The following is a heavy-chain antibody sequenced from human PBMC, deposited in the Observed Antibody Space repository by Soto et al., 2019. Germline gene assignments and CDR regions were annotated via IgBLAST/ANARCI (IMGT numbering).Heavy chain of an antibody. D-gene: IGHD2-21*02. CDR3: AKGRASDCPGCTQDY. V-gene: IGHV3-23*01. J-gene: IGHJ4*02. Sequence: EVQLLESGGGLAQPGGSLRLSCAASAFTFSSYAMSWFRQAPGKGLEWVSAVSGSGDSTYYADSVKGRFTISRDNSKNTLYLQMNSLRAEDTAVYYCAKGRASDCPGCTQDYWGQGTLVTVSS. CDR1: AFTFSSYA. CDR2: VSGSGDST.